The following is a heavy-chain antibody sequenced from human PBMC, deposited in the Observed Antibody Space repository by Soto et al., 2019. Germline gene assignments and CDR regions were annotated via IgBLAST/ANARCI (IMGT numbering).Heavy chain of an antibody. V-gene: IGHV4-31*03. J-gene: IGHJ4*02. D-gene: IGHD3-10*01. CDR3: AREYGEPPHFDY. CDR1: GGSISSGGFY. Sequence: SETLSLTCTVSGGSISSGGFYWSWIRQHPGKGLEWIGYIYYSGSTYYNPSLKSRVTISVDTSKNQFSLKLSSVTAADTAVYYCAREYGEPPHFDYWGQGTLVTVSS. CDR2: IYYSGST.